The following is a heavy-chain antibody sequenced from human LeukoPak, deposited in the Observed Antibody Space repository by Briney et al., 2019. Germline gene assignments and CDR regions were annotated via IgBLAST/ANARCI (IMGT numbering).Heavy chain of an antibody. CDR3: ARGTIELELLMDV. CDR2: ISAYNGDT. J-gene: IGHJ6*04. CDR1: GYTFTSNG. Sequence: APVKVSCKASGYTFTSNGISWVRQAPGQGLEWMGWISAYNGDTNYAQKLQGRVTMTTDTSTSTAYMELRSLRSGDTAVYYCARGTIELELLMDVWGKGTTVTVSS. V-gene: IGHV1-18*01. D-gene: IGHD1-1*01.